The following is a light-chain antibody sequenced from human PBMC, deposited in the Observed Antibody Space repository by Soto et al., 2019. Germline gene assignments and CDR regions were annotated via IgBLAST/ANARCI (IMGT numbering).Light chain of an antibody. V-gene: IGLV2-14*01. CDR2: DVS. CDR3: SSYTGSSTYV. CDR1: SSDVGGYDY. J-gene: IGLJ1*01. Sequence: QSALTQPASVSGSPGQSITISCTGTSSDVGGYDYVSWYQQLPGKAPKLMIYDVSNRPSGVSNRFSGSKSGTTASLTISGLQAEDEADYYCSSYTGSSTYVFGTGTRSPS.